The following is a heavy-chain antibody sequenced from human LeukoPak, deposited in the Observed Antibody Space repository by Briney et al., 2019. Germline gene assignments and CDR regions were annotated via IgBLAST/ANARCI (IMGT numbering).Heavy chain of an antibody. CDR2: TYYGSKWYN. D-gene: IGHD5-24*01. J-gene: IGHJ3*01. Sequence: SQTLSLTCAISGDSFSSNSSACNWIRQSPSRGLEWLGRTYYGSKWYNDYAVSVKSRITINPDTSKNQFSLQLNSVTPEDTAVYYCARGGQGDGYSADEAFDFWGQGTMVTVSS. CDR1: GDSFSSNSSA. V-gene: IGHV6-1*01. CDR3: ARGGQGDGYSADEAFDF.